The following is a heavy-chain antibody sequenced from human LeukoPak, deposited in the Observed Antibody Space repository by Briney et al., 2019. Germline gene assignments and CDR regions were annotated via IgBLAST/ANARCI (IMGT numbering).Heavy chain of an antibody. J-gene: IGHJ5*02. CDR1: GYTFTGYY. Sequence: ASVKVSCEASGYTFTGYYMHWVRQAPGQGLEWMGCFNPNSGGTNYAQKFQGRDTMTRDTSISTAFMELSRLRSDDTAVYYCSLYGDFSWFDGWGEGTLVSVSS. CDR2: FNPNSGGT. CDR3: SLYGDFSWFDG. V-gene: IGHV1-2*02. D-gene: IGHD4-17*01.